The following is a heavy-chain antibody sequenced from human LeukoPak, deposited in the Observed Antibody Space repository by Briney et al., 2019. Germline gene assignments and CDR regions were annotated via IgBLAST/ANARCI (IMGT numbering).Heavy chain of an antibody. V-gene: IGHV3-21*04. CDR1: GFTFSSYS. Sequence: PGGSLRLSCAASGFTFSSYSMNWVRQAPGKGLEWVSSISSSSSYIYYADSVKGRFTISRDNSKNTLYLQMNSLRAEDTAVYYCAKVKDYGDYFEFDYWGQGTLVTVSS. J-gene: IGHJ4*02. D-gene: IGHD4-17*01. CDR3: AKVKDYGDYFEFDY. CDR2: ISSSSSYI.